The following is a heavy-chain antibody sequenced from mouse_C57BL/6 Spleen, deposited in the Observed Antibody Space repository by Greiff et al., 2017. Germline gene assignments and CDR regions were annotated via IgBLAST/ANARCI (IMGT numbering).Heavy chain of an antibody. J-gene: IGHJ2*01. CDR1: GFNIKDYY. D-gene: IGHD2-5*01. CDR3: TTESNYGYFDY. Sequence: VHVKQSGAELVRPGASVKLSCTASGFNIKDYYMHWVKQRPEQGLEWIGRIDPEDGDTEYAPKFQGKATMTADTSSNTAYLQLSSLTSEDTAVYYCTTESNYGYFDYWGQGTTLTVSS. CDR2: IDPEDGDT. V-gene: IGHV14-1*01.